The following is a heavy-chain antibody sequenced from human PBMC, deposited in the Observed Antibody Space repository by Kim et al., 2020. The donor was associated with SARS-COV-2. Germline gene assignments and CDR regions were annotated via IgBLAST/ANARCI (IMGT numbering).Heavy chain of an antibody. CDR3: ARDPLYSYGYSYYYYGMDV. V-gene: IGHV6-1*01. CDR1: GDRVSSNSAA. J-gene: IGHJ6*02. D-gene: IGHD5-18*01. Sequence: SQTLSLTCAISGDRVSSNSAAWNWIRQSPSRGLEWLGRTYYRSKWYNDYAVSVKSRITINPDTSKNQFSLQLNSATPEDTAVYYCARDPLYSYGYSYYYYGMDVWGQGTTVTVSS. CDR2: TYYRSKWYN.